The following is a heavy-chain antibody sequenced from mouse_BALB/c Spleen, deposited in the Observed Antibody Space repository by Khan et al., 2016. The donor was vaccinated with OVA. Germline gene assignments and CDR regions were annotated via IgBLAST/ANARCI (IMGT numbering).Heavy chain of an antibody. D-gene: IGHD4-1*01. V-gene: IGHV3-2*02. CDR1: GYSITSDYA. CDR2: ISYSGST. J-gene: IGHJ2*01. Sequence: EVELVESGPGLVKPSQSLSLTCTVTGYSITSDYAWNWIRQFPGNKLEWMGYISYSGSTSYNPSLKSRISITRDTSKNQFFLQLNSVTTEDTATYYGATGTYYFDYWGQGTTLTVSS. CDR3: ATGTYYFDY.